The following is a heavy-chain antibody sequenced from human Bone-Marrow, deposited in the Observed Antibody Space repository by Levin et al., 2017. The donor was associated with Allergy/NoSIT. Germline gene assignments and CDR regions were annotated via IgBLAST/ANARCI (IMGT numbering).Heavy chain of an antibody. CDR3: TREIEWGVAANWFDP. J-gene: IGHJ5*02. V-gene: IGHV1-2*03. CDR2: MNPNSGAT. D-gene: IGHD1-26*01. CDR1: GYTFSEHY. Sequence: LAASVKVSCAASGYTFSEHYIHWVRQAPGQGLEWMGWMNPNSGATNYAPRFQGRVTMTRDTSINTAYMELSSLKSDDTAVYYCTREIEWGVAANWFDPWGQGTLVTVSS.